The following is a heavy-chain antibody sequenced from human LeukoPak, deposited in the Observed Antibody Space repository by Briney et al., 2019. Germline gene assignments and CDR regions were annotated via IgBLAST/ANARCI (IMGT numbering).Heavy chain of an antibody. CDR1: GFTFSSYA. CDR3: AKGYYDYVWGSYYFDY. CDR2: ISGSGGST. V-gene: IGHV3-23*01. Sequence: GGSLRLSCAASGFTFSSYAMSWVRQAPGKGLEWVSAISGSGGSTYYADSVKGRFTISRDNSKSTLYLQMNSLRAEDTAVNYCAKGYYDYVWGSYYFDYLGQGTLVTVSS. D-gene: IGHD3-16*01. J-gene: IGHJ4*02.